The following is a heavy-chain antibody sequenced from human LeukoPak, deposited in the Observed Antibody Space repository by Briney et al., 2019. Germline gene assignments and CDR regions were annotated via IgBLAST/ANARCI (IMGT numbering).Heavy chain of an antibody. CDR3: ASTKDIVATYDAFDI. Sequence: ASVKVSFKASGYTFTSYGISWVRQAPGQGLEWMGWISAYNGNTNYAQKLQGRVTMTTDTSTSTAYMELRSLRSDDTAVYYCASTKDIVATYDAFDIWGQGTMVTVSS. CDR2: ISAYNGNT. J-gene: IGHJ3*02. CDR1: GYTFTSYG. V-gene: IGHV1-18*01. D-gene: IGHD5-12*01.